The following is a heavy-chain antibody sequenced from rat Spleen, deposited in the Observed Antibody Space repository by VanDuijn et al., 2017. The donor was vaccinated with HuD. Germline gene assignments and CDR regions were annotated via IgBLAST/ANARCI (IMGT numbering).Heavy chain of an antibody. D-gene: IGHD1-7*01. CDR2: ISSDGSCT. CDR3: TTVRYYGFDSPFTY. CDR1: GFTFSNYD. V-gene: IGHV5-20*01. Sequence: EVQLVESGGGLVQPGRSMKLSCAASGFTFSNYDMAWVRQAPTKGLEWVASISSDGSCTYYRDSVKGRFTISRDNTKRTLYLQMDSLRSEDTATYDCTTVRYYGFDSPFTYWGQGTLVAVSS. J-gene: IGHJ3*01.